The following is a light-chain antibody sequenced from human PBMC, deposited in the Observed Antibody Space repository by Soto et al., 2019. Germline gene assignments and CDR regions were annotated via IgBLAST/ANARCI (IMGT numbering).Light chain of an antibody. CDR1: NSNIGNND. J-gene: IGLJ2*01. V-gene: IGLV1-51*01. CDR2: DNK. CDR3: GTWESSLSNGI. Sequence: QSELTQPPSVSAAPGQTVTISCSGSNSNIGNNDVSWYQQLPGTAPKLLIYDNKKRPSGIPARFSGSKSGTTASLRITGLQTGDEAEYYCGTWESSLSNGIFGGGTKLTVL.